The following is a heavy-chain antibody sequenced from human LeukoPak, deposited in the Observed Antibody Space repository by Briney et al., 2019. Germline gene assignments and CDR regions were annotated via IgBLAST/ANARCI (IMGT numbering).Heavy chain of an antibody. D-gene: IGHD6-6*01. V-gene: IGHV4-59*11. J-gene: IGHJ6*03. CDR2: IYYSGST. CDR3: ASDGSRQLVGYYYYYMDV. Sequence: SEALSLTCTVSGGSISSHYWSWIRQPPGKGLEWIGYIYYSGSTNYNPSLKSRVTISVDTSKNQFSLKLSSVTAADTAVYYCASDGSRQLVGYYYYYMDVWGKGTTVTVSS. CDR1: GGSISSHY.